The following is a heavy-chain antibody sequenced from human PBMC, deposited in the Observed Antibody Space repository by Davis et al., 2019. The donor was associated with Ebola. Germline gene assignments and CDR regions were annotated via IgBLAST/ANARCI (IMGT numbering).Heavy chain of an antibody. CDR1: GFTFSSYA. CDR2: ISYDGSNK. V-gene: IGHV3-30-3*01. CDR3: ASWGRDGYNSQKKNRGSDAFDI. J-gene: IGHJ3*02. D-gene: IGHD5-24*01. Sequence: GESLKISCAASGFTFSSYAMHWVRQAPGKGLEWVAVISYDGSNKYYADSVKGRFTISRDNSKNTLYLQMNSLRAEDTAVYYCASWGRDGYNSQKKNRGSDAFDIWGQGTMVTVSS.